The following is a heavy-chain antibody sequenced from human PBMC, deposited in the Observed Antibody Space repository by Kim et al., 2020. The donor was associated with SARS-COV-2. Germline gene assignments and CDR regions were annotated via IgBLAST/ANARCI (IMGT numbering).Heavy chain of an antibody. CDR2: INWNSGDI. J-gene: IGHJ6*01. V-gene: IGHV3-9*01. Sequence: GGSLRLSCAASGFTFDGSAMHWVRQAPGKGLEWVSGINWNSGDIGSADSVKGRFTISRDNAKNTLDLQMHSLRAEDKALYYCAKDMRQVWAAYYGIDV. CDR1: GFTFDGSA. CDR3: AKDMRQVWAAYYGIDV. D-gene: IGHD3-16*01.